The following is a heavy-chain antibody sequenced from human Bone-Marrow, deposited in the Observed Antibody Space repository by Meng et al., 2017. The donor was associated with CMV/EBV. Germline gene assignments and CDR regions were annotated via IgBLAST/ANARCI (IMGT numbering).Heavy chain of an antibody. J-gene: IGHJ4*02. CDR1: GYTFTGYY. Sequence: ASVKVSCKASGYTFTGYYMHWVRQAPGQGLEWMGWINPNSGGTNYAQKFQGRVTMTRDTSITTAYMELSRLRSDDTAVYYCAKLLSIAAPTGDYYFDYWGQGTLVTVS. CDR3: AKLLSIAAPTGDYYFDY. D-gene: IGHD6-13*01. CDR2: INPNSGGT. V-gene: IGHV1-2*02.